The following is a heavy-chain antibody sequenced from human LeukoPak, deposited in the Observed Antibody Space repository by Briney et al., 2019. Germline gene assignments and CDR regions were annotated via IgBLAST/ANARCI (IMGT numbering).Heavy chain of an antibody. V-gene: IGHV1-2*06. D-gene: IGHD3-22*01. J-gene: IGHJ4*02. CDR1: GYTFSGYY. CDR3: ARGGPDYYDTSGYSFDY. Sequence: ASVKVSCKASGYTFSGYYMHWVRQAPGQGLEWMGRINSNSGRASTVQKFQGRVSMTRDTSISTVYMELNSLRSDDTAVYYCARGGPDYYDTSGYSFDYWGQGTLVTVAS. CDR2: INSNSGRA.